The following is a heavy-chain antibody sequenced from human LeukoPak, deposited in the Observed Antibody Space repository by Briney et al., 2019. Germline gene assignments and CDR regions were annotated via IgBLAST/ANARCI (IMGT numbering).Heavy chain of an antibody. CDR1: GYTFTGYY. J-gene: IGHJ4*02. CDR3: ARGDIVVVVAATIDY. V-gene: IGHV1-2*06. Sequence: GASLKVSCKASGYTFTGYYMHWVRQAPGQGLEWMRRINPNSGGTNYAQKFQGRVTMTRDTSISTAYMELSRLRSDDTAVYYCARGDIVVVVAATIDYWGQGTMVTVSS. D-gene: IGHD2-15*01. CDR2: INPNSGGT.